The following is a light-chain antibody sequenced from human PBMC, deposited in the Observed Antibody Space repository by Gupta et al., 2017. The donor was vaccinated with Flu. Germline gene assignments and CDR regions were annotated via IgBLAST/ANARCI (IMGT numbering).Light chain of an antibody. Sequence: PRTLSLSPGERATLSCRASQSVNSNYLAWYQQKPGQTPRLLIYGASTRATGIPDRFSGSGSGTDFTLTISRLEPEDFAVYYCQQYATSHTFGPGTKVDV. J-gene: IGKJ3*01. CDR2: GAS. CDR3: QQYATSHT. CDR1: QSVNSNY. V-gene: IGKV3-20*01.